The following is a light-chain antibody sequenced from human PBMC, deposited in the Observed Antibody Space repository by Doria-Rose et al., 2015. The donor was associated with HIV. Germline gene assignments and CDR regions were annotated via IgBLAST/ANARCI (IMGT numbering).Light chain of an antibody. CDR1: QSFSSTY. CDR2: DGS. V-gene: IGKV3-20*01. CDR3: HQYGTSWT. J-gene: IGKJ1*01. Sequence: TQSPGTLSLSPGERATLSCRASQSFSSTYLAWYQQTPGQAPSLLIYDGSTRATGISDRFSASGSVTDFTLTINRLEPEDFALYYCHQYGTSWTFGQGTKVEI.